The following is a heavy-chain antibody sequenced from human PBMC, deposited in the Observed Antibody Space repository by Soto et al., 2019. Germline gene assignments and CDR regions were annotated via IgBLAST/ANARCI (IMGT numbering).Heavy chain of an antibody. J-gene: IGHJ5*02. V-gene: IGHV3-48*01. CDR1: GFTFSNPS. Sequence: EVQLVESGGGLVQPGGSLRLSCVASGFTFSNPSMNWVRQAPGKGLEWVSYINTGSTTIYYADSVKGRFTISRDNAKNSRFLQMNSMRAEDTAVYYCAREAGGWFDPWGQGTLVTVSS. CDR2: INTGSTTI. CDR3: AREAGGWFDP. D-gene: IGHD1-26*01.